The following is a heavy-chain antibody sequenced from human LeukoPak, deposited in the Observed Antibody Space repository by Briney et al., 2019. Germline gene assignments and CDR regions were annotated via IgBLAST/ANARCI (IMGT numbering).Heavy chain of an antibody. CDR3: AEVVSSSWGYFDY. CDR1: GFTLSNYG. Sequence: GGSLRLSCAASGFTLSNYGMHWVRQAPGKGLEWVSYISSSGTTIYYADSVKGRFTISRDNAKNSLYLQMNSLRAEDTAVYYCAEVVSSSWGYFDYWGQGTLVTVSS. V-gene: IGHV3-48*04. CDR2: ISSSGTTI. J-gene: IGHJ4*02. D-gene: IGHD6-13*01.